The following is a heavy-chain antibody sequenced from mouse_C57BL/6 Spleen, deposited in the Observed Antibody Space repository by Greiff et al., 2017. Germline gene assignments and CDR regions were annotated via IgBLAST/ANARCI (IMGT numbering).Heavy chain of an antibody. V-gene: IGHV1-39*01. D-gene: IGHD2-5*01. CDR1: GYSFTDYN. Sequence: VQLQQSGPELVKPGASVKISCKASGYSFTDYNMNWVKQSHGKSLEWIGVINPNYGTTSYNQKFKGKATLTVDQSSSTAYMQLNSLPSEDSAVCDCFSYDSNDWYFDVWGTGTTVTVSS. J-gene: IGHJ1*03. CDR2: INPNYGTT. CDR3: FSYDSNDWYFDV.